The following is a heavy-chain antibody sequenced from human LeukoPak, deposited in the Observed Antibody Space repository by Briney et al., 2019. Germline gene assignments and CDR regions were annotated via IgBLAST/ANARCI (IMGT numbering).Heavy chain of an antibody. D-gene: IGHD2-15*01. J-gene: IGHJ5*02. CDR2: IYYTGNT. CDR1: VSSIGSYY. CDR3: ARQQCNGGSCYSRAIWFDP. V-gene: IGHV4-39*01. Sequence: SETLSLTCTVSVSSIGSYYWGWIRQPPGKGLEWIASIYYTGNTYYNPSLKSRVTISVDTSKNQFSLNLNSVTAADTAMYYCARQQCNGGSCYSRAIWFDPWGQGTLVTVSS.